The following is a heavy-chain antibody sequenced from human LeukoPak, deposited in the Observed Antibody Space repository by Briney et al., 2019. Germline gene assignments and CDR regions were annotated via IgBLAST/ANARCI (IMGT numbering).Heavy chain of an antibody. CDR1: GFTFSSYS. D-gene: IGHD1-26*01. CDR2: ISSSSSYI. CDR3: ASTSGSYYYYYGMDV. Sequence: PGGSLRLSCAASGFTFSSYSMNWVRQAPGKGLEWVSSISSSSSYIYYADSVKGRFTISRDNAKNSLYLQMNSLRAEDTAVYYCASTSGSYYYYYGMDVWGQGTTVTVSS. J-gene: IGHJ6*02. V-gene: IGHV3-21*01.